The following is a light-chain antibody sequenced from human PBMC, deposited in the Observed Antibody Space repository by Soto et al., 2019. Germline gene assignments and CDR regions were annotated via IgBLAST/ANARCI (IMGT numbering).Light chain of an antibody. CDR3: HQYSSTPRT. V-gene: IGKV4-1*01. CDR1: QSVLNNSKNKNY. CDR2: WAS. Sequence: DIVMTQSPDSLAVSRGERATINCKASQSVLNNSKNKNYLAWYQQKPGQPPKLLIYWASTRESGVTDRFSGSGSGTDFTLTIISLQAEDVAVYYCHQYSSTPRTFGQGTKVEIK. J-gene: IGKJ1*01.